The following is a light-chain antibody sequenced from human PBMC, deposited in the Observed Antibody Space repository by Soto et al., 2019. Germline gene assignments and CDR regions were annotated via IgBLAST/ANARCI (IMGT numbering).Light chain of an antibody. Sequence: DIQSTQSPPSLSSLLLDRVTITCRASQSISSYLNWYQQKPGKAPKLLIYAASSLQSGVPSRFSGSGSGTDFTLTISSLQPEDFATYYCQQSYSTPFTFGGGTKVDIK. CDR2: AAS. J-gene: IGKJ4*01. CDR1: QSISSY. CDR3: QQSYSTPFT. V-gene: IGKV1-39*01.